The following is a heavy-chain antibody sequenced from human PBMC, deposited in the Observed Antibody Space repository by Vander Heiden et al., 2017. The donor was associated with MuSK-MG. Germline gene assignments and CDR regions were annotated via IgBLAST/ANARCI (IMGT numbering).Heavy chain of an antibody. Sequence: VQLLESGGGLVQPGGSLSLSCAASGFTFSSYAMSGVRQAPGKGLEWVSAISGSGGSTYYADSVKGRFTISRDNAKNTLYLQMNSLRAEDTAVYYCAKVVPAAMHYYYYMDVWCKGTTVAVSS. J-gene: IGHJ6*03. CDR2: ISGSGGST. CDR3: AKVVPAAMHYYYYMDV. V-gene: IGHV3-23*01. D-gene: IGHD2-2*01. CDR1: GFTFSSYA.